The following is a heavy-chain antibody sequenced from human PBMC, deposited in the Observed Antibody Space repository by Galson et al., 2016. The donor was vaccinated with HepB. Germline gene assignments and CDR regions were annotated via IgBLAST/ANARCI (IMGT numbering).Heavy chain of an antibody. J-gene: IGHJ4*02. Sequence: SLRLSCAASGFIVSSYAIHWVRQAPGKGLEGAAVISSDGSNKNYADSVKGRFTVPRDNSKNTLSLQMNSLRAEDTALYFCARGGLAVSGTTYWGQGTLVTVSS. CDR1: GFIVSSYA. CDR3: ARGGLAVSGTTY. D-gene: IGHD6-19*01. V-gene: IGHV3-30-3*01. CDR2: ISSDGSNK.